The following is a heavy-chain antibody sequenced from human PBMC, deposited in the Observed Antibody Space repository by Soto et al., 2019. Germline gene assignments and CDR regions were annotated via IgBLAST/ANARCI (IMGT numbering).Heavy chain of an antibody. D-gene: IGHD3-10*01. Sequence: EVQLVESGGGLVQPGGSLRLSCAASGFTFSSYSMNWVRQAPGKGLEWVSYISSSSSTIYYADSVKGRFTISRDNAKNSMYLQMNSLRDEDTAVYYCARGGILGSGSYGRYWGQGTLVTVSS. V-gene: IGHV3-48*02. CDR1: GFTFSSYS. CDR2: ISSSSSTI. CDR3: ARGGILGSGSYGRY. J-gene: IGHJ4*02.